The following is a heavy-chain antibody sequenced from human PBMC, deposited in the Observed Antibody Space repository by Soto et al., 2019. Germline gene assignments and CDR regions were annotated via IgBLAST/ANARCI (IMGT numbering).Heavy chain of an antibody. CDR3: ARGWIHYGMDV. CDR1: GGSISSGGYY. CDR2: IYYSGST. V-gene: IGHV4-31*03. J-gene: IGHJ6*02. Sequence: PSETLSLTCTVSGGSISSGGYYWSWIRQHPGKGLEWVGYIYYSGSTYYNPSLKSRVTISVDTSKNQFSLKLSSVTAADTALYYCARGWIHYGMDVWGQGATVTVSS. D-gene: IGHD2-2*03.